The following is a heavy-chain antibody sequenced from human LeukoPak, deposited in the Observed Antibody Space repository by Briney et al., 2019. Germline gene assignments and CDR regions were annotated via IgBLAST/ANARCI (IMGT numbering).Heavy chain of an antibody. J-gene: IGHJ4*02. CDR2: IYYSGST. Sequence: SETLSLTCTVSGGSISSYYWSWIRQPPGKGLEWIGYIYYSGSTNYNPSLKSRVTISVDTSKNQFSLKLRSVTAADTAVYYCATYPLDYWGQGTLVTVSS. CDR1: GGSISSYY. D-gene: IGHD2-2*02. CDR3: ATYPLDY. V-gene: IGHV4-59*01.